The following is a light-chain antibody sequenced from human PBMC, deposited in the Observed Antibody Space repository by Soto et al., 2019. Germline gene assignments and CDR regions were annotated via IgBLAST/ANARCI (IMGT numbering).Light chain of an antibody. CDR2: EAS. Sequence: IQLTQSPSTLSGSVGDSVTITCRASQGVSTWLAWYKQRPSQAPNLLVYEASKLQSGVPSRFSASGSVRDFTLTISSLKPEDSATYYCQQYYDFRTVGQGT. CDR1: QGVSTW. V-gene: IGKV1-5*03. CDR3: QQYYDFRT. J-gene: IGKJ1*01.